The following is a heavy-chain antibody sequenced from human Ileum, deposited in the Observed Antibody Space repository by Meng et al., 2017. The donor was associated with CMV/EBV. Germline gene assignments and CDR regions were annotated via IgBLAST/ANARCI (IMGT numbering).Heavy chain of an antibody. J-gene: IGHJ4*02. V-gene: IGHV2-5*02. CDR2: ICRGDDK. CDR1: GFSPGTGGEG. Sequence: QFTLKESGPTLGKPQQTLTLACGFFGFSPGTGGEGLGWIRQPPVKALEWLALICRGDDKGYSPSLNSRLTIAKDTSKNEVVLTLTNMGPIDTGTYYCAHFVGGYYPSRPDYWGQGTLVTVSS. CDR3: AHFVGGYYPSRPDY. D-gene: IGHD1-26*01.